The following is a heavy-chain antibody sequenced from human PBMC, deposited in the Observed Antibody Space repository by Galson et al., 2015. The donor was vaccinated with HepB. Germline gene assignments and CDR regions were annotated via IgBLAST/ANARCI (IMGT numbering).Heavy chain of an antibody. CDR3: ARVSVYASSGWYYDY. CDR1: GYTFTSYA. Sequence: SVKVSCKASGYTFTSYAMHWVRQAPGQRLEWMGWINAGNGNTKYSQKFQGRVTITRDTSASTAYMELSSLRSEDTAVYYCARVSVYASSGWYYDYWGQGTLFTVSS. D-gene: IGHD6-19*01. J-gene: IGHJ4*02. V-gene: IGHV1-3*01. CDR2: INAGNGNT.